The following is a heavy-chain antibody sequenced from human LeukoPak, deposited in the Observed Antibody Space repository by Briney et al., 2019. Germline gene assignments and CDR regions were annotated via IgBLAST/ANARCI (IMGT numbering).Heavy chain of an antibody. CDR3: AKDSFVATTSYLDS. Sequence: GGSLRLSCAASGFTFEDFSMHWVRQVPGKGLEWISLIDWDGGITYYADSVKGRFTVSRDNSKSSLYLHLNSLTPEDTAFYYCAKDSFVATTSYLDSWGQGTLVTVSS. J-gene: IGHJ4*02. CDR1: GFTFEDFS. V-gene: IGHV3-43*01. CDR2: IDWDGGIT. D-gene: IGHD1-26*01.